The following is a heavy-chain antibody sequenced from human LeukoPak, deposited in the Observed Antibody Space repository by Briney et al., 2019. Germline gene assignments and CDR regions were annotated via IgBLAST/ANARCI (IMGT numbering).Heavy chain of an antibody. CDR3: ARGPDYYYYYGMDV. J-gene: IGHJ6*02. V-gene: IGHV1-8*01. Sequence: ASVKVSCTASGYTFTSYDINWVRQATGQGLEWMGWMNPNSGNTGYAQKFQGRVTMTRNTSISTAYMELSSLRSEDTAVYYCARGPDYYYYYGMDVWGQGTTVTVSS. CDR1: GYTFTSYD. CDR2: MNPNSGNT.